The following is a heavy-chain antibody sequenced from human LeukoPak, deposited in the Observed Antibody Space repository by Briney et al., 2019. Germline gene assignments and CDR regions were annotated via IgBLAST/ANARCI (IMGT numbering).Heavy chain of an antibody. CDR3: ARDPVGGSTIFDS. CDR2: TYYRSKWYN. Sequence: SQTLSLTCAISGDSVSSKRAAWNWIRQSPSRGLEWLGRTYYRSKWYNDYAVSVKSRITVNPDTSKNQFSLHLNSVTPEDTAVYFCARDPVGGSTIFDSWGQGTLVTVSS. J-gene: IGHJ4*02. CDR1: GDSVSSKRAA. V-gene: IGHV6-1*01. D-gene: IGHD1-26*01.